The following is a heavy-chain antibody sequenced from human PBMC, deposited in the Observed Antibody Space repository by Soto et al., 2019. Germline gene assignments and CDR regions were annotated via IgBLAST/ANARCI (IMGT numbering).Heavy chain of an antibody. J-gene: IGHJ5*02. CDR2: INPNSGGT. D-gene: IGHD3-9*01. Sequence: ASVKVSCKASGYTFTGYYMHWVRQAPGQGLEWMGWINPNSGGTNYAQKFQGRVTMTRDTSISTAYMELSRLRSDDTAVYYCARGLVLRYFDWLPTPFDPWGQGTLVTVSS. CDR1: GYTFTGYY. CDR3: ARGLVLRYFDWLPTPFDP. V-gene: IGHV1-2*02.